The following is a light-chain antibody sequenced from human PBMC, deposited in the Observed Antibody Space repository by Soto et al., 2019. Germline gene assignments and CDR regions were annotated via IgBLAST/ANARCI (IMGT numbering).Light chain of an antibody. CDR1: QGITNR. V-gene: IGKV1D-12*01. CDR3: QQANSFPIT. J-gene: IGKJ5*01. Sequence: DIHMTQSPSSLSASVGARATITCRASQGITNRLAWYQQKPGKAPKLLIYEASSLQSGVPSRISGSGSGTDFTLTISSLQPEDFATYYCQQANSFPITFGQGTRLEIK. CDR2: EAS.